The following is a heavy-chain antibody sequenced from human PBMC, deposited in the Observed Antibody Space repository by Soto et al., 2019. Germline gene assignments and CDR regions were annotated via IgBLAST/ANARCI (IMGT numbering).Heavy chain of an antibody. CDR1: GFTFSSYG. J-gene: IGHJ1*01. D-gene: IGHD6-19*01. CDR3: AKDTLRGIAVAGTRH. Sequence: GGSLRLSCAASGFTFSSYGMHWFRQAPGKGLEWVAVISYDGSNKYYADSVKGRFTISRDNSKNTLYLQMNSLRAEDTAVYYCAKDTLRGIAVAGTRHWGQGTLVTVSS. CDR2: ISYDGSNK. V-gene: IGHV3-30*18.